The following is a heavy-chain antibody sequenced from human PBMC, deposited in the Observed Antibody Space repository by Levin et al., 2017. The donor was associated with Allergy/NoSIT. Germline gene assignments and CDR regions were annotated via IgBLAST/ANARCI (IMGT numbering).Heavy chain of an antibody. CDR2: ISYDGSNK. Sequence: GESLKISCAASGFTFSSYAMHWVRQAPGKGLEWVAVISYDGSNKYYADSVKGRFTISRDNSKNTLYLQMNSLRAEDTAVYYCASLLNQPYWGQGTLVTVSS. CDR1: GFTFSSYA. CDR3: ASLLNQPY. D-gene: IGHD1-14*01. J-gene: IGHJ4*02. V-gene: IGHV3-30-3*01.